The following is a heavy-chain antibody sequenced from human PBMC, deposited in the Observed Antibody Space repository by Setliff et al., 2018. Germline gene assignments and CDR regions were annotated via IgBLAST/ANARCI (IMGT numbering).Heavy chain of an antibody. Sequence: PGGSLRLSCAASGFTFSSYSMNWVRQAPGKGLEWVSYISSSSYIYYADSVKGRFTISRDNSKNTLFLQMNSLRADDTAVYYCAKEYSSTWVKAWFDPWGQGTLVTVSS. V-gene: IGHV3-21*05. CDR2: ISSSSYI. D-gene: IGHD6-13*01. CDR3: AKEYSSTWVKAWFDP. J-gene: IGHJ5*02. CDR1: GFTFSSYS.